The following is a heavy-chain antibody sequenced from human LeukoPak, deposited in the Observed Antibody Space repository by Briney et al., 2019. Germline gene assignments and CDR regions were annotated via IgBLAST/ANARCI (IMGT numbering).Heavy chain of an antibody. CDR3: TKDPPYTGGRYFAL. CDR2: IKSKHDGETT. V-gene: IGHV3-15*01. CDR1: GLTFSSAW. Sequence: GGSLRLSCEVSGLTFSSAWMTWVRHFPGKGLEWVGRIKSKHDGETTDYGVSVKGRFTISRDDSKDTLYLQMNSLKTEDTAVYYCTKDPPYTGGRYFALWGRGTLVTVSS. J-gene: IGHJ2*01. D-gene: IGHD1-14*01.